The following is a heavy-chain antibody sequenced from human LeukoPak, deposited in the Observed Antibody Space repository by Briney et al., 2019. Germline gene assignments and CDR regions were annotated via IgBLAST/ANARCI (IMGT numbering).Heavy chain of an antibody. V-gene: IGHV5-51*01. Sequence: GDYLKMPCKGSGYSFTNYWIGWVRQMHGKSLEWMGIIYPGDSDTRYSPSFQGQVTISADKSISTAYLQWSSLKASDTAMYYCARRSRDGYNTDFDYWGQGTLVTVSS. J-gene: IGHJ4*02. D-gene: IGHD5-24*01. CDR2: IYPGDSDT. CDR3: ARRSRDGYNTDFDY. CDR1: GYSFTNYW.